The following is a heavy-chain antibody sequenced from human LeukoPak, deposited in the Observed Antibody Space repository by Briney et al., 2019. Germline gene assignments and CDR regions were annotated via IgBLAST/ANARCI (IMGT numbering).Heavy chain of an antibody. V-gene: IGHV3-30*04. CDR3: AKVGGSGSYYRLYFGY. CDR2: IAYDGSTK. D-gene: IGHD3-10*01. CDR1: GFSFRSYA. J-gene: IGHJ4*02. Sequence: GGSLRLSCAASGFSFRSYAMHWVRQAPGKGLEWVAVIAYDGSTKYYADSVKGRFTISRDNSKNTLYLQMNSLRAEDTAVYYCAKVGGSGSYYRLYFGYWGQGTLVTVSS.